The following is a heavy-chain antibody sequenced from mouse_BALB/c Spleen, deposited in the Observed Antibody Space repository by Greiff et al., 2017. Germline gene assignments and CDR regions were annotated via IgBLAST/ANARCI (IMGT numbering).Heavy chain of an antibody. CDR1: GFTFSSYA. V-gene: IGHV5-6-5*01. D-gene: IGHD1-1*01. CDR3: ARGDYGSSYYYAMDY. Sequence: EVQLVESGGGLVKPGGSLKLSCAASGFTFSSYAMSWVRQTPEKRLEWVASISSGGSTYYPDSVKGRFTISRDNARNILYLQMSSLRSEDTAMYYCARGDYGSSYYYAMDYWGQGTSVTVSS. J-gene: IGHJ4*01. CDR2: ISSGGST.